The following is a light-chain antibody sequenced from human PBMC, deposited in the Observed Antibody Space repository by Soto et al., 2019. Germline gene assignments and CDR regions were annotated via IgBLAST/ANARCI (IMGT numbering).Light chain of an antibody. J-gene: IGLJ2*01. V-gene: IGLV2-14*02. CDR3: SSYTTSATLV. Sequence: QSALTQPASVSGSPGQSITISCTGTYNLVSWYQQHPGKAPKLMIFEVNKRPSGVSYRFSGSKSGNTASLTISGLQAEDEADYFCSSYTTSATLVFGVGTKLTVL. CDR1: YNL. CDR2: EVN.